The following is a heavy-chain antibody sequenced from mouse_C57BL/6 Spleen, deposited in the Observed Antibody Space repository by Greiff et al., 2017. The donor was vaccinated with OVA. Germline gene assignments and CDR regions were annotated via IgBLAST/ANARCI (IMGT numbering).Heavy chain of an antibody. J-gene: IGHJ2*01. CDR1: GYTFTSYW. D-gene: IGHD2-4*01. CDR3: ARSLYYDYYRVYFDY. Sequence: QVQLQQPGAELVKPGASVKMSCKASGYTFTSYWITWVKQRPGQGLEWIGDIYPGSGSTNYNEKFKSKATLTVDTSSSTAYMQLSSLTSEDSAVYYGARSLYYDYYRVYFDYWGQGTTLTVSS. V-gene: IGHV1-55*01. CDR2: IYPGSGST.